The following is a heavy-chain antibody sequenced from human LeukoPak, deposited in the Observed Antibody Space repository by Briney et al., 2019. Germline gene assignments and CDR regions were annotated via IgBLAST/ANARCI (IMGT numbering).Heavy chain of an antibody. Sequence: SGGSLRLSCAASGFAFSSFGMHWVRQAPGKGLEWVALISYDGSKKYCADSVRGRFSVSRDNSKNTLYLQMNSLRAEDTAVYFCARDRYSSGWYDTNWFDPWGQGTLVTVSS. CDR2: ISYDGSKK. CDR1: GFAFSSFG. D-gene: IGHD6-19*01. J-gene: IGHJ5*02. V-gene: IGHV3-30*03. CDR3: ARDRYSSGWYDTNWFDP.